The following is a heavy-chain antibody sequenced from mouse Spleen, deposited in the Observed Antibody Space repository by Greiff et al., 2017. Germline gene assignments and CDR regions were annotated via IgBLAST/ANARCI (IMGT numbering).Heavy chain of an antibody. CDR1: GYSITSGYY. CDR2: ISYDGSN. J-gene: IGHJ3*01. V-gene: IGHV3-6*01. CDR3: ARKDYRYDGWFAY. D-gene: IGHD2-14*01. Sequence: EVQLVESGPGLVKPSQSLSLTCSVTGYSITSGYYWNWIRQFPGNKLEWMGYISYDGSNNYNPSLKNRISITRDTSKNQFFLKLNSVTTEDTATYYCARKDYRYDGWFAYWGQGTLVTVSA.